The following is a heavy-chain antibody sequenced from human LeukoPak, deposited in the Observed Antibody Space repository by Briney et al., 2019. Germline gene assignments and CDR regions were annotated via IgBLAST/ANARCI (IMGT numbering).Heavy chain of an antibody. J-gene: IGHJ5*02. D-gene: IGHD6-19*01. CDR2: TNHSGST. CDR1: GGSFSGYY. CDR3: ARLSNLAGRRGRFDP. V-gene: IGHV4-34*01. Sequence: SETLSLTCAVYGGSFSGYYWSWIRQPPGKGLEWIGETNHSGSTNYNPSLKSRVTISVDTSKNQFSLKLSSVTAADTAVYYCARLSNLAGRRGRFDPWGQGTLVTVSS.